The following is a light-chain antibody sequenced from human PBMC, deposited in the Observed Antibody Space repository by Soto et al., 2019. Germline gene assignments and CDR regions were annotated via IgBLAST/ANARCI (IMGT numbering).Light chain of an antibody. CDR2: SNI. CDR1: SSNIGSNT. CDR3: AAWDDSMNGPV. Sequence: SVLTQPPSASGTPGQRVTISCSGGSSNIGSNTVNWYQQFPGTAPKLLIYSNIERPSGVPDRFSGSKSGTSASLAISGLQSEDEADYFCAAWDDSMNGPVFGGGTKLTVL. V-gene: IGLV1-44*01. J-gene: IGLJ3*02.